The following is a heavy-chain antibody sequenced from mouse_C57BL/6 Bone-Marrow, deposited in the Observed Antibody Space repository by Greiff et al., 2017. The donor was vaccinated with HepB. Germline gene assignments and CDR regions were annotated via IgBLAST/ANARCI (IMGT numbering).Heavy chain of an antibody. V-gene: IGHV5-4*01. J-gene: IGHJ4*01. CDR3: ARDGVIVTTLYYYAMDY. CDR1: GFTFSSYA. CDR2: ISDGGSYT. D-gene: IGHD2-5*01. Sequence: EVKLQESGGGLVKPGGSLKLSCAASGFTFSSYAMSWVRQTPEKRLEWVATISDGGSYTYYPDNVKGRFTISRDNAKNNLYLQMSHLKSEDTAMYYCARDGVIVTTLYYYAMDYWGRGTSVTVSS.